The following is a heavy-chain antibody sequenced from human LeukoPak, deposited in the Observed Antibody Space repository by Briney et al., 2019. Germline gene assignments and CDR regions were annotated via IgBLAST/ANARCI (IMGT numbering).Heavy chain of an antibody. CDR3: ARVGASYDGRIDY. CDR2: ISSYNGYT. J-gene: IGHJ4*02. CDR1: GYTFINSA. D-gene: IGHD1-26*01. V-gene: IGHV1-18*01. Sequence: ASVKLSCKASGYTFINSAIGWGRQPPGQGLEWMGWISSYNGYTKYAESLQGRVTITTDTSKNPSYMKLTCLTSDDTALYYCARVGASYDGRIDYWGQGTRITV.